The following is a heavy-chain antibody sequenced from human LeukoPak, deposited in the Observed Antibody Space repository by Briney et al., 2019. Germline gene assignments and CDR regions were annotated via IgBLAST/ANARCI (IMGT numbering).Heavy chain of an antibody. D-gene: IGHD2-8*01. CDR3: AREINGAGTNGGYYFDY. CDR1: GFTFSSYA. Sequence: GGSLRLSCAASGFTFSSYAMSWVRQAPGRGLEWASAISGGGGSTYSPDSVKGRFTISRDNSKNTLYLQMNSLRAEDTAVYYCAREINGAGTNGGYYFDYWGQGTLVTVSS. J-gene: IGHJ4*02. CDR2: ISGGGGST. V-gene: IGHV3-23*01.